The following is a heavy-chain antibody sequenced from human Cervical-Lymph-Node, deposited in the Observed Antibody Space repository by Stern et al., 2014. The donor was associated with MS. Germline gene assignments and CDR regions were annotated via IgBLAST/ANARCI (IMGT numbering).Heavy chain of an antibody. CDR2: ISVDGSNA. J-gene: IGHJ4*02. CDR1: GFSFSSYG. Sequence: QVQLVQSGGIVVQPGRSLRLSCVASGFSFSSYGMHWVRQAPGKGLAWGAVISVDGSNAYYADSVKGRFTISRDNSRNTQYLQLNSMRAEDTAVYCCAKDRGMIVVVTYSLDSWGQGTLVTVSS. CDR3: AKDRGMIVVVTYSLDS. D-gene: IGHD3-22*01. V-gene: IGHV3-30*18.